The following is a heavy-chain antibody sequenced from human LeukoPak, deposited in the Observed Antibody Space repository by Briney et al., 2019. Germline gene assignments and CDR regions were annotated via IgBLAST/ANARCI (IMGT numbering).Heavy chain of an antibody. J-gene: IGHJ4*02. CDR1: GFTFSDAW. Sequence: GGSLRLSCAASGFTFSDAWMNWVRQAPGKGLEWVGLIKSKAAGGTADCAAPVKGRFTISRDDSKNTLYLQMDSLKTEDTAVYYCITGGGYCSIGSCYSFSYFDYWGQGALVTVSS. V-gene: IGHV3-15*07. D-gene: IGHD2-15*01. CDR3: ITGGGYCSIGSCYSFSYFDY. CDR2: IKSKAAGGTA.